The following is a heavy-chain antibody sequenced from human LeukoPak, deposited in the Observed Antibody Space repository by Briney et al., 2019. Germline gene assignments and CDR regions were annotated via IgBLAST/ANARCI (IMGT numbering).Heavy chain of an antibody. CDR3: ARDLGYSAYATVRGYAVDI. V-gene: IGHV3-66*01. CDR2: IYSGGST. D-gene: IGHD5-12*01. Sequence: GGSLRLSCAASGFTVSTNYMSWVRQAPGRGLEWVSIIYSGGSTYYADSVKGRFTISRDISQNTLYLQMNSLRAEDTAVYYCARDLGYSAYATVRGYAVDIWGQGTMVTVSS. J-gene: IGHJ3*02. CDR1: GFTVSTNY.